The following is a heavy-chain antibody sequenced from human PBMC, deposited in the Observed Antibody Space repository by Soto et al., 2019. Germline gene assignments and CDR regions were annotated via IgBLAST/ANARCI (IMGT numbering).Heavy chain of an antibody. CDR3: AKGYRSSWLISLDY. Sequence: GGSLRLSCAASGFTFSSYGLSWVRQAPGKGLEWVSGISGSGASTDYADSVKGRLTISRDNSKNTLYLQINSLRAEDTAVYYCAKGYRSSWLISLDYWGQRTMVTVSS. CDR1: GFTFSSYG. CDR2: ISGSGAST. V-gene: IGHV3-23*01. J-gene: IGHJ4*02. D-gene: IGHD6-13*01.